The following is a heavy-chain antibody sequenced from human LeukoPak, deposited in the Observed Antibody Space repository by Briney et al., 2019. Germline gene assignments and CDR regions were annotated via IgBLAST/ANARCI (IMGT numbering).Heavy chain of an antibody. CDR1: GRSISSYY. Sequence: SSETLSLTCTVSGRSISSYYWIWIRQPPGKGLEWTGYIYYSGSTNYNPSLKSRVTISVDTSKNQFSLKLSSVTAADTAVYYCARANTMVRSYYFDYWGQGTLVTVSS. J-gene: IGHJ4*02. CDR3: ARANTMVRSYYFDY. CDR2: IYYSGST. D-gene: IGHD3-10*01. V-gene: IGHV4-59*01.